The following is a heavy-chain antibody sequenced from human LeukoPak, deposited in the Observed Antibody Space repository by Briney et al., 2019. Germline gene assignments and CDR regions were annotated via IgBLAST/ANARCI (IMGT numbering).Heavy chain of an antibody. J-gene: IGHJ4*02. CDR3: ASSASGWAPPEYYFDY. D-gene: IGHD6-19*01. CDR2: IYSGGST. Sequence: GGSLRLSCAASGFTVSSSYMSWVRQAPGKGLEWVSVIYSGGSTYYADSVKGRFTISRDNSKNTLYLQMNSLRAEDTAVYYCASSASGWAPPEYYFDYWGQGTLVTVSS. CDR1: GFTVSSSY. V-gene: IGHV3-53*01.